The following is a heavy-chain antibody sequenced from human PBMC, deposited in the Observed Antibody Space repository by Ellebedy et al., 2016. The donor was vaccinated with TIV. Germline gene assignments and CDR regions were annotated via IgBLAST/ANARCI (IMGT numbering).Heavy chain of an antibody. D-gene: IGHD4-17*01. Sequence: GGSLRLSCAASRFSFRDYWMTWVRQPPGEGLEWVANINQDGSDKHYVDSVKGRFTISRDNAGNSLYLQMNSLGAEDTAVYYCARAIYGASSLWGRGTLVTVSS. CDR2: INQDGSDK. CDR3: ARAIYGASSL. CDR1: RFSFRDYW. V-gene: IGHV3-7*01. J-gene: IGHJ2*01.